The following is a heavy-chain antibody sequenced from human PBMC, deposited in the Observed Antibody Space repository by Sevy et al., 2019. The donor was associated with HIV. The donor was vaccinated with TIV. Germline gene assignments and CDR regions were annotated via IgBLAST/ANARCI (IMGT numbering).Heavy chain of an antibody. CDR2: INQGGSQE. CDR3: ATILPAGVPAEYFQH. J-gene: IGHJ1*01. D-gene: IGHD2-2*01. Sequence: GGSLRLSCAASGLTFSSYWMTWVRQAPGKGLEWVGNINQGGSQEYYVDSVKGRFTISRDNAKNSLYLQINSLRAEDTAVYYCATILPAGVPAEYFQHWGQGTLVTVSS. CDR1: GLTFSSYW. V-gene: IGHV3-7*01.